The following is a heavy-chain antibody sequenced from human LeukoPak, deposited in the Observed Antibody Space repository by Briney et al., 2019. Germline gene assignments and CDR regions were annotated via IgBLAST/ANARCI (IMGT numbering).Heavy chain of an antibody. V-gene: IGHV1-69*13. CDR3: ARENEDYYDSSGYSLDY. Sequence: SVKVSCKASGYTFTSYYMHWVRQAPGQGLEWMGGIIPIFGTANYAQKFQGRVTITADESTSTAYMELSSLRSEDTAVYYCARENEDYYDSSGYSLDYWGQGTLVTVSS. J-gene: IGHJ4*02. D-gene: IGHD3-22*01. CDR1: GYTFTSYY. CDR2: IIPIFGTA.